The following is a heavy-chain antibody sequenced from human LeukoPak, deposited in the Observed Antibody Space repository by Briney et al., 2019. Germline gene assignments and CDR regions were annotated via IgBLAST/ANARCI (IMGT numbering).Heavy chain of an antibody. CDR2: IGAYNGNT. V-gene: IGHV1-18*01. CDR3: ARDERAGKIVATPHDY. D-gene: IGHD3-22*01. J-gene: IGHJ4*02. Sequence: ASVKVSCKASGYTFTSYGISWVRQAPGQGLEWMGWIGAYNGNTNYAQKLQGRVTMTTDTSTSTAYMELRSLRSDDTAVYYCARDERAGKIVATPHDYWGQGTLVTVSS. CDR1: GYTFTSYG.